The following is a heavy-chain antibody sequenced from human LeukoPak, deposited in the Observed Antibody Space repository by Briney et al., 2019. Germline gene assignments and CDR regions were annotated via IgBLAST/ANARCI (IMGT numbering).Heavy chain of an antibody. Sequence: ASVKVSCKASGGTFSSYAISWVRQAPGHGLEWMGRIIPIFGTANYAQKFQGRVTITTDESTSTAYMELSSLRSEDTAVYYCARGGRYGDYVTYWGQGTLVTVSS. CDR3: ARGGRYGDYVTY. V-gene: IGHV1-69*05. CDR1: GGTFSSYA. CDR2: IIPIFGTA. D-gene: IGHD4-17*01. J-gene: IGHJ4*02.